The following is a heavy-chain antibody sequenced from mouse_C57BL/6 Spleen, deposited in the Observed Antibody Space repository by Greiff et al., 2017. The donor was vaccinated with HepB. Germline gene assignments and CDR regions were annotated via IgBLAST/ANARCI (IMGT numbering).Heavy chain of an antibody. CDR3: ARSLYYYGSSPYFDV. CDR2: INPGSGGT. CDR1: GYAFTNYL. D-gene: IGHD1-1*01. Sequence: LQQSGAELVRPGTSVKVSCKASGYAFTNYLIEWVKQRPGQGLEWIGVINPGSGGTNYNEKFKGKATLTADKSSSTAYMQLSSLTSEDSAVYFCARSLYYYGSSPYFDVWGTGTTVTGSS. J-gene: IGHJ1*03. V-gene: IGHV1-54*01.